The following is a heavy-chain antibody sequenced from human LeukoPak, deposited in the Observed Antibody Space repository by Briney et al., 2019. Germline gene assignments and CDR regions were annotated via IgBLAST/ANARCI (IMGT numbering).Heavy chain of an antibody. CDR3: AREVVQYGSGYDAFDI. D-gene: IGHD3-10*01. Sequence: ASVKVSCKASGGTFSSYAISWVRQAPGQGLEWMGGIIPIFGTANYAQKFQGRVTITADKSTSTAYMELSSLRSEDTAVYYCAREVVQYGSGYDAFDIWGQGTMVTVSS. V-gene: IGHV1-69*06. CDR1: GGTFSSYA. CDR2: IIPIFGTA. J-gene: IGHJ3*02.